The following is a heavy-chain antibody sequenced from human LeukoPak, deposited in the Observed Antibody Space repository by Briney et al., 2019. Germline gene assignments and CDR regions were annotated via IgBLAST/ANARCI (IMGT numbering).Heavy chain of an antibody. CDR3: ARLRYFDWSPCYIDY. D-gene: IGHD3-9*01. Sequence: GGSLRLSCAASGFTFSSYSMNWVRQAPGKGLEWVSSISSSSSYIYYADSVKGRFTISRDNAKNSLYLQMNSLRAEDTAVYYCARLRYFDWSPCYIDYWGQGTLVTVSS. J-gene: IGHJ4*02. CDR1: GFTFSSYS. V-gene: IGHV3-21*01. CDR2: ISSSSSYI.